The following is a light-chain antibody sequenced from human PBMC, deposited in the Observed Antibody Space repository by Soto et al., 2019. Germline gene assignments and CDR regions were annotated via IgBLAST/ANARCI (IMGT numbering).Light chain of an antibody. J-gene: IGLJ3*02. CDR2: FDD. V-gene: IGLV1-36*01. CDR3: SSWDDSLGGPL. Sequence: QSVLTQPPSVSAAPGQRVTISCSGSSSNIGNNAVNWYQQLPGKAPKLLIHFDDRVPSGVSDRFSGSKSGTSASLAISGLRSEDVAAYYSSSWDDSLGGPLFGGGTKLTVL. CDR1: SSNIGNNA.